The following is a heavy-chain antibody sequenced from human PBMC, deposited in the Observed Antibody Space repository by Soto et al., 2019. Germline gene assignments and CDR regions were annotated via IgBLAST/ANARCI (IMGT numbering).Heavy chain of an antibody. CDR3: ARHNYESSGYFDY. D-gene: IGHD3-22*01. Sequence: QLQLQESGPGLVKPSETLSLTCTVSGGSISSSSYYWGWIRQPPGKGLEWIGRFYYSGSTYYNPSLKMRVTISVDTSKNQFSLKLSSVTAADTAVYYCARHNYESSGYFDYWGQGTLVTVSS. CDR1: GGSISSSSYY. V-gene: IGHV4-39*01. CDR2: FYYSGST. J-gene: IGHJ4*02.